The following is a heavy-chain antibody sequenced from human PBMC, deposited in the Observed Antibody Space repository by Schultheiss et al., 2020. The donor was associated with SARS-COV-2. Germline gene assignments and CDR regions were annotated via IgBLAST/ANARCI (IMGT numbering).Heavy chain of an antibody. CDR1: GGSISSGGYY. CDR2: IYYSGST. J-gene: IGHJ4*02. V-gene: IGHV4-31*03. Sequence: SETLSLTCTVSGGSISSGGYYWSWIRQHPGKGLEWIGYIYYSGSTYYNPSLKIRVTISVDTSKNQFSLKLSSVTAADTAVYYCARDLSGSYSVFDYWGQGTLVTVSS. D-gene: IGHD1-26*01. CDR3: ARDLSGSYSVFDY.